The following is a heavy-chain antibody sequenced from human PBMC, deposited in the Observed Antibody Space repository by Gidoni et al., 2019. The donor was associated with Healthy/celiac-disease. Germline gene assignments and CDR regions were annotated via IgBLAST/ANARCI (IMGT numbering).Heavy chain of an antibody. CDR1: GGSISSRSYY. Sequence: QLQLQESGPGLVKPSETLSLTCTVSGGSISSRSYYWGWIRQPPGKGLEWIGSIYYSGSTYYNPSLKSRVTISVDTSKNQFSLKLSSVTAADTAVYYCASGPWYYDFWSGYPFFDYWGQGTLVTVSS. J-gene: IGHJ4*02. CDR2: IYYSGST. V-gene: IGHV4-39*01. D-gene: IGHD3-3*01. CDR3: ASGPWYYDFWSGYPFFDY.